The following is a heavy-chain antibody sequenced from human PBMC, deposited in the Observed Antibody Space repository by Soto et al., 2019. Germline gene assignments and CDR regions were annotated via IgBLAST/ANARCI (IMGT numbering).Heavy chain of an antibody. Sequence: GASVKVSCKASGYTFTSYDINWVRQATGQGLEWMGWMNPNSGNTGYAQKFQGRVTMTRNTSISTAYMELSSLRSEDTAVYYCAREYDILDYYYYGMDVWGQGTTVTVSS. CDR1: GYTFTSYD. D-gene: IGHD3-9*01. V-gene: IGHV1-8*01. J-gene: IGHJ6*02. CDR3: AREYDILDYYYYGMDV. CDR2: MNPNSGNT.